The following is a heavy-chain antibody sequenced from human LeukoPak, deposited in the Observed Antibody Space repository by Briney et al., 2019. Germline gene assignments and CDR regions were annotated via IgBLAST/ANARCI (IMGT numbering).Heavy chain of an antibody. Sequence: ASVKVSCKASGYTFTSYAMHWVRQAPGQRLEWMGWISAYNGNTNYAQKLQGRVTMTTDTSTSTAYMELRSLRSEDTAVYYCARDEDYWGQGTLVTVSS. V-gene: IGHV1-3*01. CDR2: ISAYNGNT. CDR1: GYTFTSYA. J-gene: IGHJ4*02. CDR3: ARDEDY.